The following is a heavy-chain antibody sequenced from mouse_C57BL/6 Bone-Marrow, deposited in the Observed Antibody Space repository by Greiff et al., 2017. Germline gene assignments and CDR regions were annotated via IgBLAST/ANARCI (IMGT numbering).Heavy chain of an antibody. V-gene: IGHV5-4*01. CDR3: ARDNGNPHWYFDV. CDR2: ISDGGSYT. J-gene: IGHJ1*03. Sequence: EVQLVESGGGLVKPGGSLKLSCAASGFTFSSYAMSWVRQTPEKRLEWVATISDGGSYTYYPDTVKGRFTISRDNAKNNLYLQMSHLKSEDTAMYYCARDNGNPHWYFDVWGTGTTVTVSS. D-gene: IGHD2-1*01. CDR1: GFTFSSYA.